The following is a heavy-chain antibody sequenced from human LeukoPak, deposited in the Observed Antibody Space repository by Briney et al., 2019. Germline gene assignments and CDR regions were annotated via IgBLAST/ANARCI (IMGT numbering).Heavy chain of an antibody. CDR3: ARGSYSSSWYWFDP. D-gene: IGHD6-13*01. CDR2: VYYSGST. Sequence: SETLSLTCTVSGGSISSGDYYWSWIRQPPGKGLEWIGYVYYSGSTDYNPSLKSRVTISIDTSKTQFSLKLDSVTAADPAVYYCARGSYSSSWYWFDPWGQGTQVTVSS. V-gene: IGHV4-61*08. CDR1: GGSISSGDYY. J-gene: IGHJ5*02.